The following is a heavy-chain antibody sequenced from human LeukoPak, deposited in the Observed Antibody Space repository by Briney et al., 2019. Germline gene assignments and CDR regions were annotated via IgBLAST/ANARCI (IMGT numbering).Heavy chain of an antibody. V-gene: IGHV1-69*05. J-gene: IGHJ4*02. D-gene: IGHD3-22*01. CDR1: GGTFSSYA. CDR3: AREAYYDSSGYFDY. CDR2: IIPIFGTA. Sequence: SVKVSXKASGGTFSSYAISWVRQAPGQGLEWIGRIIPIFGTANYAQKFQGRVTITTDESTSTAYMELSSLRSEDTAVSYCAREAYYDSSGYFDYWGQGTLVTVSS.